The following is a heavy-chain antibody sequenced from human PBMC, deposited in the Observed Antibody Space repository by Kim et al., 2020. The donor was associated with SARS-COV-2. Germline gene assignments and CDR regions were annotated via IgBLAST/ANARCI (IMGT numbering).Heavy chain of an antibody. J-gene: IGHJ6*02. CDR3: SSDFFAFGLDV. CDR2: T. V-gene: IGHV3-74*01. Sequence: TDYADSVKGRFTISRENSKNTLYLQMNSLGAEDTAVYYCSSDFFAFGLDVWGQGTTVTVS.